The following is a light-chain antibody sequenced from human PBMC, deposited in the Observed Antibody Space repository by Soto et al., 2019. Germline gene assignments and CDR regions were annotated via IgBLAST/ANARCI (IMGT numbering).Light chain of an antibody. J-gene: IGKJ1*01. CDR3: QQYNSYWT. CDR2: DAF. CDR1: QSISNW. Sequence: DIQMTQSPSTLSASVGDRVTITCRASQSISNWLAWYQQKPGKAPKLLIYDAFSLQSGVPSRFSGSGSGTECTLTISSLQPDDSATYYFQQYNSYWTFGQGTKVEIK. V-gene: IGKV1-5*01.